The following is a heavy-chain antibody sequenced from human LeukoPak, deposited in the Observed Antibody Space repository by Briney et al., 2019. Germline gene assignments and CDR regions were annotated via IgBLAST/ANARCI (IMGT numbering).Heavy chain of an antibody. V-gene: IGHV1-2*02. CDR3: ARARTKDYCSSTSCQRDYFDY. CDR1: GYTFTGYY. D-gene: IGHD2-2*01. J-gene: IGHJ4*02. CDR2: INPNSGGT. Sequence: ASVKVSCKASGYTFTGYYMHWVQQAPGQGLEWMGWINPNSGGTNYAQKFQGRVTMTRDTSISTAYMELSRLRSDDTAVYYCARARTKDYCSSTSCQRDYFDYWGQGTLVTVSS.